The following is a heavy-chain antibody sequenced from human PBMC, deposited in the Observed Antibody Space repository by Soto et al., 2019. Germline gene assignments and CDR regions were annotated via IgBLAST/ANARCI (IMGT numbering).Heavy chain of an antibody. Sequence: GGSLRLSCAASGFTFSSYAMHWVRQAPGKGLEYVSAISSNGGSTYYADSVKGRFTISRDNSKNTLYLQMGSLRAEDMAVYYRARAADSYGPIDYWGQGTLVTVSS. CDR2: ISSNGGST. J-gene: IGHJ4*02. V-gene: IGHV3-64*02. CDR1: GFTFSSYA. CDR3: ARAADSYGPIDY. D-gene: IGHD5-18*01.